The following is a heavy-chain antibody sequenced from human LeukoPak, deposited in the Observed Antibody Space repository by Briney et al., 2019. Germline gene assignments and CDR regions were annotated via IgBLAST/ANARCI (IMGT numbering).Heavy chain of an antibody. CDR1: GGSFSGYY. Sequence: SETLSLTCVVYGGSFSGYYWSWIRQPPGKGLEWIGEINHSGSTNYNPSLKSRVTISVDTSKNQFSLKLSSVTAADTAVYYCARPWGGSGWFDPWGQGTLVTVSS. CDR3: ARPWGGSGWFDP. CDR2: INHSGST. J-gene: IGHJ5*02. V-gene: IGHV4-34*01. D-gene: IGHD2-15*01.